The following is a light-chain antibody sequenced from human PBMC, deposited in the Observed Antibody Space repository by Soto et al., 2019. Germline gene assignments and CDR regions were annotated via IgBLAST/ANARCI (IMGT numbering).Light chain of an antibody. CDR1: QDISNY. CDR2: DAS. Sequence: DIHMTRSPSSLSASVGDRVTITCQASQDISNYLNWYQQKPGKAPKLLIYDASNLETGVPSRFSGSGSGTDFTFTISSLQPEDIATYYCQQYDNLPPSLTFGGGTKVEIK. V-gene: IGKV1-33*01. J-gene: IGKJ4*01. CDR3: QQYDNLPPSLT.